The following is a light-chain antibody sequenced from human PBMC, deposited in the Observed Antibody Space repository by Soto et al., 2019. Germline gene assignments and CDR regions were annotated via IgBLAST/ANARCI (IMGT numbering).Light chain of an antibody. Sequence: DTQMTQSPSTRSASVGDRVTIICRASQYISTQLAWYQQKPGKAPKLLISGAFSLESGVPSRFSGSGSGTEFTLTISSLQPDDFATYYCQQYYSYSTFSQGTKVDIK. CDR1: QYISTQ. CDR2: GAF. V-gene: IGKV1-5*02. CDR3: QQYYSYST. J-gene: IGKJ1*01.